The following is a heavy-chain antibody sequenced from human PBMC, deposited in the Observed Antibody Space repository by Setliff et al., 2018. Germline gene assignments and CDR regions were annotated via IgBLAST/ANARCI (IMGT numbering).Heavy chain of an antibody. CDR2: INIGGGSA. D-gene: IGHD3-16*01. Sequence: ASVKVSCKASGYTFTSYYMYWLRQAPGQGPEWMGIINIGGGSASYAQKFQDRVTMTRDTSTSTVYLEVTSLRSEDTAVYYCARELRSPYWHLDSWGQGTQVTVSS. CDR3: ARELRSPYWHLDS. CDR1: GYTFTSYY. J-gene: IGHJ5*01. V-gene: IGHV1-46*01.